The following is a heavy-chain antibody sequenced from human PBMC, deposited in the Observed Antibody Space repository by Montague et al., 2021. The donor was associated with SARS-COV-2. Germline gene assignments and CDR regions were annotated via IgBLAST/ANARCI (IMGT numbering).Heavy chain of an antibody. CDR1: GGSISSYY. CDR3: ARGVGIGYRYFFDY. V-gene: IGHV4-59*01. CDR2: IYYNGRT. J-gene: IGHJ4*02. Sequence: LSLTCTVSGGSISSYYWNWIRQPPGKGLEWIGYIYYNGRTNYNPSLNSRVTISLDTSKNQFSLTLSSVTAADTAVYYCARGVGIGYRYFFDYWGRGYLGTVPS. D-gene: IGHD3-16*02.